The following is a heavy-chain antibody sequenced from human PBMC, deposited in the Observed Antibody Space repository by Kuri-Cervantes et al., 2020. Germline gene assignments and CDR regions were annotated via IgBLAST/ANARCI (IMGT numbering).Heavy chain of an antibody. D-gene: IGHD6-19*01. Sequence: ASVKVSCKASGYTFTSYDINWVRQAPGQGLEWMGWISAYNGNTNYAQKLQGRVTMTTDTSTSTAYMELRSLRSDDTAVYYCARDPYSSGWSPGAFDIWGQGTMVTVSS. CDR1: GYTFTSYD. CDR3: ARDPYSSGWSPGAFDI. J-gene: IGHJ3*02. V-gene: IGHV1-18*01. CDR2: ISAYNGNT.